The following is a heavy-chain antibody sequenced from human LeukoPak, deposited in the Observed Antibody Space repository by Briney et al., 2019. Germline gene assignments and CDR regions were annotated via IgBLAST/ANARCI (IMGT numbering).Heavy chain of an antibody. CDR1: GFTFSTYW. V-gene: IGHV3-7*04. J-gene: IGHJ4*02. D-gene: IGHD2-15*01. CDR3: ARGDKFSGDY. CDR2: INQDGGEK. Sequence: PGGSLRLSCAASGFTFSTYWMSWVRQAPGKGLEWVANINQDGGEKYYVDSVKGRFTISRDNAKNSLYLQLNSLRAEDTAVYYCARGDKFSGDYWGQGTLVTVSS.